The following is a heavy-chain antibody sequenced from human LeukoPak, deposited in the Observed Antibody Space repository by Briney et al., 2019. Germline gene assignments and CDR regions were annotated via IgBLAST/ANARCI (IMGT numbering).Heavy chain of an antibody. D-gene: IGHD2-15*01. V-gene: IGHV3-21*01. J-gene: IGHJ4*02. CDR1: EFTFSEYS. CDR3: ARGYCSGGSCYYFDY. Sequence: GGSLRLSCAASEFTFSEYSMNWVRQAPGKGLEWVASISSTSTYIYYADSVTGRFTISRDNAKNSLYLQMNSLRAEDTAVYYCARGYCSGGSCYYFDYWGQGTLVTVSS. CDR2: ISSTSTYI.